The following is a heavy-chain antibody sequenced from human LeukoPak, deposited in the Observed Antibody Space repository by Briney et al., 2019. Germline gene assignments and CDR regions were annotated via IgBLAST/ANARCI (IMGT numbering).Heavy chain of an antibody. CDR1: GFTFSSYS. Sequence: GGSLRLSCAASGFTFSSYSMNWVRQAPGKGLEWVSAISGSGGSTYYADSVKGRFTISRDNSKNTLYLQMNSLRAEDTAVYYCAKVPEWLRFLNWGQGTLVTVSS. CDR2: ISGSGGST. CDR3: AKVPEWLRFLN. J-gene: IGHJ4*02. D-gene: IGHD5-12*01. V-gene: IGHV3-23*01.